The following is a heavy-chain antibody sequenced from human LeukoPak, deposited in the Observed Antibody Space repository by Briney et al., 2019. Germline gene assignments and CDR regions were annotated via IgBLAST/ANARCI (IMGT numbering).Heavy chain of an antibody. J-gene: IGHJ6*02. D-gene: IGHD2-2*03. V-gene: IGHV4-59*01. CDR2: IYYSGNT. CDR1: GGSISSYY. CDR3: ARNGYCSSNSCFRPYGMDV. Sequence: SESLSLTCAVSGGSISSYYWSWIRQPPGKGLEWIGYIYYSGNTNYNPSLKSRVTISVDTSKKQFSLKLSSVTAADTAVYYCARNGYCSSNSCFRPYGMDVWGQGTTVTVSS.